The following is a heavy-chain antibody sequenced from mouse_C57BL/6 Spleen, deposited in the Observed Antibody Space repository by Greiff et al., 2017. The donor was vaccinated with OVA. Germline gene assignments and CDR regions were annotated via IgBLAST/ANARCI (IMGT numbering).Heavy chain of an antibody. CDR2: IYPGDGDT. D-gene: IGHD2-5*01. CDR1: GYAFSSYW. V-gene: IGHV1-80*01. Sequence: QVQLQQSGAELVKPGASVKISCKASGYAFSSYWMNWVKQRPGKGLEWIGQIYPGDGDTNYNGKFKGKATLTADKSSSTAYMQLSSLTSEDSAVYFCATIFYYSNYERYFDYWGQGTTLTVSS. CDR3: ATIFYYSNYERYFDY. J-gene: IGHJ2*01.